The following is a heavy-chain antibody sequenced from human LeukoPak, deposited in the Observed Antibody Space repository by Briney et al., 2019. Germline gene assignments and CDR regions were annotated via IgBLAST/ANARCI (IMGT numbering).Heavy chain of an antibody. D-gene: IGHD5-18*01. CDR3: ARGRYSYGQRKYYFDY. CDR1: GYTFTSHD. V-gene: IGHV1-8*01. CDR2: MNPNSGNT. J-gene: IGHJ4*02. Sequence: ASVKVSCKASGYTFTSHDINWVRQATGQGLEWMGWMNPNSGNTGYAQKFQGRVTMTRNTSISTAYMELSSLRSEDTAVYYCARGRYSYGQRKYYFDYWGQGTLVTVSS.